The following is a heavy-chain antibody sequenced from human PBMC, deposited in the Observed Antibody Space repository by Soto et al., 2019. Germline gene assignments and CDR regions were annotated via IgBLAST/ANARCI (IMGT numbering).Heavy chain of an antibody. CDR2: ISGSGGST. D-gene: IGHD6-19*01. V-gene: IGHV3-23*01. CDR3: ARRSSGWYFDY. J-gene: IGHJ4*02. CDR1: GFTFSSYA. Sequence: EVQLLESGGGLVQPGGSLRLSCAAFGFTFSSYAMSWVRQAPGKGLEWVSAISGSGGSTYYADSVKGRFTISRDNSKNTLDLQMNSLRAEDTAVYYCARRSSGWYFDYWCQGTLVTVSS.